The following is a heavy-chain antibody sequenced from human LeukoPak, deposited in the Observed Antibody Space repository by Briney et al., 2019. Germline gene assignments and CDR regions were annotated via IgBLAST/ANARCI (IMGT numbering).Heavy chain of an antibody. CDR2: VSRFGGTT. Sequence: GGSLRLSCAAPEITLSSYGVSWVRQAPGKGLEWVSAVSRFGGTTYYADSAKGRFTISRDNSNNTVYLQMNGLRVGDTALYYCVKHVGSRWSNNRFDPWGQGTLVTVS. D-gene: IGHD6-13*01. V-gene: IGHV3-23*01. CDR3: VKHVGSRWSNNRFDP. J-gene: IGHJ5*02. CDR1: EITLSSYG.